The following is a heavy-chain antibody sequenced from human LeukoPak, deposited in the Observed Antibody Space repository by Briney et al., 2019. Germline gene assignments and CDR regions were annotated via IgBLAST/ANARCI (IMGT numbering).Heavy chain of an antibody. J-gene: IGHJ4*02. CDR2: ISGSGGST. Sequence: GSLRLSCAASGFTFSSYAMSWVRQAPGKGLEWVSAISGSGGSTYYADSVKGRFTISRDNAKSSLYLQMNSLRVKDTGVYYCAEGSGGPGYWGQGTLVTASS. V-gene: IGHV3-23*01. CDR1: GFTFSSYA. D-gene: IGHD4-23*01. CDR3: AEGSGGPGY.